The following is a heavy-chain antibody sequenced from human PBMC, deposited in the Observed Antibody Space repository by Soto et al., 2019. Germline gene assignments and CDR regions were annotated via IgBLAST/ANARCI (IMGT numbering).Heavy chain of an antibody. V-gene: IGHV3-49*03. D-gene: IGHD3-9*01. CDR1: GFTFSDYT. CDR3: TADRYDILTSHDY. Sequence: GGSLRLSCTASGFTFSDYTMNWFRQAPGKGLEWVAFIRSKPYGGTTEYAASVKGRFTISRDDSRNIAYLHMDSLTAEDTAVYFCTADRYDILTSHDYWGQGTLVTVSS. CDR2: IRSKPYGGTT. J-gene: IGHJ4*02.